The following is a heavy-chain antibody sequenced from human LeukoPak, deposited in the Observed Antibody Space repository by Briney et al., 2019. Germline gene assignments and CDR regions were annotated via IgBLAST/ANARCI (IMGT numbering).Heavy chain of an antibody. CDR2: IYHSGST. V-gene: IGHV4-38-2*02. Sequence: SETLSLTCTVSGYSISSGYYWGWIRQPPGKGLEWIGSIYHSGSTYYNPSLKSRVTISVDTSKNQFSLKLTSVTAADTAVYYCARTTEGGYTYGYFYYYYMDVWGKGTTVTISS. CDR1: GYSISSGYY. J-gene: IGHJ6*03. CDR3: ARTTEGGYTYGYFYYYYMDV. D-gene: IGHD5-18*01.